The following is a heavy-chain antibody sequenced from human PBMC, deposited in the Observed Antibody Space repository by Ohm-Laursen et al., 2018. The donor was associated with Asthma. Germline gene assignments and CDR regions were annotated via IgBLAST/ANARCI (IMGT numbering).Heavy chain of an antibody. D-gene: IGHD1/OR15-1a*01. J-gene: IGHJ3*02. Sequence: SLRLSCAASGFTFSNYGMHWVRQAPGKGLEWAAVISYDGSNKDYADSVKGRFTISRDNSKNTLYLQMNSLRAEDTAVYYCAREAGTHDAFDIWGQGTMVTVSS. V-gene: IGHV3-30*03. CDR2: ISYDGSNK. CDR3: AREAGTHDAFDI. CDR1: GFTFSNYG.